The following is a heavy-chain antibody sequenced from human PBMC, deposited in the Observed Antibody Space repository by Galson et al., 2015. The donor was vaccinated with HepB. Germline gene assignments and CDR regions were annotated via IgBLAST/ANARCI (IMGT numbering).Heavy chain of an antibody. V-gene: IGHV5-10-1*01. CDR3: AATSRRITMVRGVRPGPRNPFDY. D-gene: IGHD3-10*01. J-gene: IGHJ4*02. Sequence: QSGAEVKKPGESLRISCKGSGYSFTSYWISWVRQMPGKGLEWMGRIDPSDSYTNYSPSFQGHVTISADKSISTAYLQWSSLKASDTAMYYCAATSRRITMVRGVRPGPRNPFDYWGQGTLVTVSS. CDR2: IDPSDSYT. CDR1: GYSFTSYW.